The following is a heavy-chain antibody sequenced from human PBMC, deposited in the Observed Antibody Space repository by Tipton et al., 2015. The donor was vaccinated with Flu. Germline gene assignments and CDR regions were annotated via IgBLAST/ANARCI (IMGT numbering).Heavy chain of an antibody. Sequence: GLVKPSETLSLTCTVSGDSISSHYWNWIRQPPGKGLEWIGYTYDSGSTNYNPSLKSRATISIDTSKNQFSLRLRSVTAADTAVYYCASIEVYGDTSFGYWGQGTLVTVSS. D-gene: IGHD4-17*01. CDR1: GDSISSHY. CDR2: TYDSGST. J-gene: IGHJ4*02. CDR3: ASIEVYGDTSFGY. V-gene: IGHV4-59*11.